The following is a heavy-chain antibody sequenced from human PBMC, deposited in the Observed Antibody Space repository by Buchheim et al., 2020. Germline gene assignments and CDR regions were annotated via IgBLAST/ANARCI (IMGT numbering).Heavy chain of an antibody. J-gene: IGHJ5*02. CDR1: GFTFSSYG. D-gene: IGHD3-10*01. V-gene: IGHV3-30*18. Sequence: QVQLVESGGGVVQPGRSLRLSCAASGFTFSSYGMHWVRQAPGKGLEWVAVISYDGSNKYYADSVKGRFTISRDNSKNKLYLQMNSLRAEDTAVYYCAKGRGITMVRGVIILSWFDPWGQGTL. CDR2: ISYDGSNK. CDR3: AKGRGITMVRGVIILSWFDP.